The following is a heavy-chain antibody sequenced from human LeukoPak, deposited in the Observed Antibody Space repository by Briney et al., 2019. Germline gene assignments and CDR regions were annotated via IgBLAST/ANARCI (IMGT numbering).Heavy chain of an antibody. Sequence: PSETLSLTCTVSGGSISSYYWSWIRQPPGKGLEWIGYIYYSGSTNYNPSLKSRVTISVDTSKNQFSLKLSSVTAADTAVYYCARAPGRDYDFWSGYPPPDAFDTWGQGTMVTVSS. CDR3: ARAPGRDYDFWSGYPPPDAFDT. J-gene: IGHJ3*02. CDR2: IYYSGST. V-gene: IGHV4-59*01. D-gene: IGHD3-3*01. CDR1: GGSISSYY.